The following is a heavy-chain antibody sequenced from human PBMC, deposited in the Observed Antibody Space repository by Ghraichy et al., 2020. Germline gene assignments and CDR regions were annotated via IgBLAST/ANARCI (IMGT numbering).Heavy chain of an antibody. D-gene: IGHD3-10*01. V-gene: IGHV3-21*01. CDR2: ISSDSCRI. J-gene: IGHJ5*01. CDR1: GFNFGLYT. CDR3: VRAVGSGSFYC. Sequence: GGSLRLSCATSGFNFGLYTMNWLRWAPNKGLEWVSSISSDSCRIYYTHSVRGRFTISRDNAMNSVYLQMNSLTVEDTAIYYCVRAVGSGSFYCWGQGTQVTVSS.